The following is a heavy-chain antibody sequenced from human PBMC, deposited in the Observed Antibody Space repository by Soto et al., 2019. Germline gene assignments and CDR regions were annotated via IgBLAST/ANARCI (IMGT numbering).Heavy chain of an antibody. V-gene: IGHV4-39*01. CDR2: IYYSGST. Sequence: SETLSLTCTVSGGSISSSSYYWGWIRQPPGKGLEWIGSIYYSGSTYYNPSLKSRVTISVDTSKNQFSLKLSSVTAADTAVYYCARHPRRYGMDVWGQGATVTVSS. J-gene: IGHJ6*02. CDR3: ARHPRRYGMDV. CDR1: GGSISSSSYY.